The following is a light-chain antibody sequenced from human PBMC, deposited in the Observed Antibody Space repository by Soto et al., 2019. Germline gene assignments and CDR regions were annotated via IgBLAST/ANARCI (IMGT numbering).Light chain of an antibody. CDR2: ATS. CDR3: QHYGSSPFT. Sequence: EIVLTQSPGTLSLSPGERATLSCRASQSVSRSYLAWYRQKPGQAPRLLIYATSSRATGIPDRFSGSGSGTDFTRTSTRLEPEDFAVYYCQHYGSSPFTFGPGTKVDIK. V-gene: IGKV3-20*01. CDR1: QSVSRSY. J-gene: IGKJ3*01.